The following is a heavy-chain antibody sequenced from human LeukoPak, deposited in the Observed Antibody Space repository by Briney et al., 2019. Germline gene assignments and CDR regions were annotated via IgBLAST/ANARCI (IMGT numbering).Heavy chain of an antibody. J-gene: IGHJ4*02. D-gene: IGHD3-22*01. CDR2: ISSSSSYI. V-gene: IGHV3-21*01. Sequence: GGSLRLSCAASGFTFSSYSMNWVRQAPGKGLEWVSSISSSSSYIYYADSVKGRFTISRDNAKNSLYLQMNSLRAEDTAVYYCAREGGGGYYDSSGYYPFDYWGQGTLVTVSS. CDR3: AREGGGGYYDSSGYYPFDY. CDR1: GFTFSSYS.